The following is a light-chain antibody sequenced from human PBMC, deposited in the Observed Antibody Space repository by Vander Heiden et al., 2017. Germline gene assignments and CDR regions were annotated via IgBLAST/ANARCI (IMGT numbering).Light chain of an antibody. CDR1: QSVSSSY. Sequence: IVLTQSPGTLSLSPGERATLSCRASQSVSSSYLAWYQQKPGQDPRLLIYGASSRATGIPDRFSGSGSGTDFTLTISRLEPEDFAVYYCQQYGSSPPWTFGQGTKVEIK. CDR2: GAS. CDR3: QQYGSSPPWT. J-gene: IGKJ1*01. V-gene: IGKV3-20*01.